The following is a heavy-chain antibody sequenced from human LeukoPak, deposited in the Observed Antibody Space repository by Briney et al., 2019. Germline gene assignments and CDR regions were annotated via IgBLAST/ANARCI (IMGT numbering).Heavy chain of an antibody. CDR2: ITSSSTNI. V-gene: IGHV3-48*02. Sequence: GGSLRLSCAASGFTFSNAYMNWVRQAPGKGLEWVSHITSSSTNIYYADSVKGRFTISRDNAKNALSLQMNSLRDEDTAVYYCATSGNYYLKYWGQGTLVTVSS. J-gene: IGHJ4*02. CDR3: ATSGNYYLKY. D-gene: IGHD1-26*01. CDR1: GFTFSNAY.